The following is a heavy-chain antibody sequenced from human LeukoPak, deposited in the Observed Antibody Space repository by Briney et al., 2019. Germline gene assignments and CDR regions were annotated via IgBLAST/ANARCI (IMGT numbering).Heavy chain of an antibody. D-gene: IGHD2-2*02. J-gene: IGHJ5*02. Sequence: PGRSLRLSCAASGFTISSYGMHWVRQAPGKGLEWVAVISYDGSNKYYADSVKGRFTISRDNSKNTLYLQMNSLRAEDTAVYYCARDGRYCSSTSCYRETWFDPWGQGTLVTVSS. CDR2: ISYDGSNK. CDR1: GFTISSYG. V-gene: IGHV3-30*03. CDR3: ARDGRYCSSTSCYRETWFDP.